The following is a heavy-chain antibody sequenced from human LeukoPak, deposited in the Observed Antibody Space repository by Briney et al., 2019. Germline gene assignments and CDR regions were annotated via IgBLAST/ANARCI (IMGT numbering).Heavy chain of an antibody. D-gene: IGHD3-22*01. CDR2: ISTDGNTK. CDR3: ARNRGATGYYWVDY. J-gene: IGHJ4*02. V-gene: IGHV3-30-3*01. CDR1: GFTFSNYA. Sequence: AGSLRLSCAASGFTFSNYAMHWFRQAPGKGLEWVTGISTDGNTKDYADSVKARFTTSRDNSKNTLYLQMNSLRAEDTAVYSCARNRGATGYYWVDYWGQGTLVTVSS.